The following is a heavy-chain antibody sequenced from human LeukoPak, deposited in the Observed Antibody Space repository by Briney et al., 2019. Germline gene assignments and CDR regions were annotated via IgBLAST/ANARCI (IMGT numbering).Heavy chain of an antibody. Sequence: GGSLRLSCAASGFTFSSYSINWVRQAPGKGLEWVSYISGSGSSKYYADSVKGRFTISRDNAKNLVYLQMNSLRAEDTAVYYCARDLDILAMIVAWGQGTLVTVSS. CDR3: ARDLDILAMIVA. CDR2: ISGSGSSK. CDR1: GFTFSSYS. J-gene: IGHJ5*02. V-gene: IGHV3-48*01. D-gene: IGHD5-12*01.